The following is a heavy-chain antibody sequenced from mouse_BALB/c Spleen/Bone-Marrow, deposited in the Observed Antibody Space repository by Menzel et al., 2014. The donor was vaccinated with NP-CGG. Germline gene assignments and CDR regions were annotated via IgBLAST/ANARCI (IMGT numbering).Heavy chain of an antibody. Sequence: QVQLQQSGAELAKPGASVKMSCKASGYTFTNYWMYWVKQRPGQGLEWIGYTKVSTGYTEYNQKFKDKATLTADKSSSTAYMQLSSLTSEDSAVYYCARDYYYAMDYWGQGTSVTVSS. D-gene: IGHD2-4*01. J-gene: IGHJ4*01. V-gene: IGHV1-7*01. CDR2: TKVSTGYT. CDR3: ARDYYYAMDY. CDR1: GYTFTNYW.